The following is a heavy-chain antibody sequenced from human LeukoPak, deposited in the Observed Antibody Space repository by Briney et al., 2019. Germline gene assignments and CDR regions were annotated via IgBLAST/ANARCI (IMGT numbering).Heavy chain of an antibody. CDR2: IYHSGST. D-gene: IGHD7-27*01. J-gene: IGHJ4*02. V-gene: IGHV4-59*12. CDR1: GGSISSYY. Sequence: SETLSLTCTVSGGSISSYYWSWIRQPPGKGLEWIGYIYHSGSTYYNPSLKSRVTISVDRSKNQFSLKLSSVTAADTAVYYCARRELGFDYWGQGTLVTVSS. CDR3: ARRELGFDY.